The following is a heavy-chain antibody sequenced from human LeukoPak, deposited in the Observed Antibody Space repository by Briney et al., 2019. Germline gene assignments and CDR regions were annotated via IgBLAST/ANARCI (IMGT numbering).Heavy chain of an antibody. CDR1: GFTFSNYW. CDR3: ARGSGAVDI. J-gene: IGHJ3*02. Sequence: TGGSLRLSCVASGFTFSNYWMTWVRQAPVKGLEWVANIKQDGSEKYYVDSVKGRFTISRDNAKNSLFLQMNSLRAVDTGVYYCARGSGAVDIWGQGTLVTVSS. CDR2: IKQDGSEK. D-gene: IGHD3-3*01. V-gene: IGHV3-7*01.